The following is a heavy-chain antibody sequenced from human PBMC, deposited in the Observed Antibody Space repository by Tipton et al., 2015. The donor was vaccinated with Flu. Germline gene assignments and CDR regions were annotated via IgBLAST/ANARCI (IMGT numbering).Heavy chain of an antibody. Sequence: LRLSCNVSGGSISSYYWSWIRQPAGKELEWIGRIFVSENSNYNPSLKSRVTMSVDTSNNQLSLKMSSVAAADTAVYYCAREISATGRYFDYWGQGTLVTVSP. D-gene: IGHD6-25*01. CDR1: GGSISSYY. CDR3: AREISATGRYFDY. J-gene: IGHJ4*01. V-gene: IGHV4-4*07. CDR2: IFVSENS.